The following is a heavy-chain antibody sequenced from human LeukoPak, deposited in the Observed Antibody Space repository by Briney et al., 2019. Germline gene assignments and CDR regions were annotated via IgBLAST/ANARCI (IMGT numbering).Heavy chain of an antibody. CDR2: INPNSGGT. J-gene: IGHJ4*02. V-gene: IGHV1-2*02. D-gene: IGHD3-3*01. CDR3: ARGDFVLLD. CDR1: GYTFTDYY. Sequence: ASVTLSCTASGYTFTDYYMHWVRHAHAQGLELMGWINPNSGGTNYAQKFQGRVTMTRDTSISTAYMELSRLRSDDTAVYYCARGDFVLLDWGQGTLVTVSS.